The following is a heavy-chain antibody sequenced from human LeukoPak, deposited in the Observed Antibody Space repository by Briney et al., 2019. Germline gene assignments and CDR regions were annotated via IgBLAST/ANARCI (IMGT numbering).Heavy chain of an antibody. D-gene: IGHD6-13*01. Sequence: GGSLRLSCAASGFTFSSYSMNLVRQAPGKGLEWVSSISSSSSYIYYADSVKGRFTISRDNAKNSLYLQMNSLRAEDTAVYYCARVRIAAAASYYFDYWGQGTLVTVSS. CDR1: GFTFSSYS. CDR3: ARVRIAAAASYYFDY. V-gene: IGHV3-21*01. J-gene: IGHJ4*02. CDR2: ISSSSSYI.